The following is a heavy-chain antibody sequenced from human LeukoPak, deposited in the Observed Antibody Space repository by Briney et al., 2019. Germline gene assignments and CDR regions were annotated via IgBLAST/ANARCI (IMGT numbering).Heavy chain of an antibody. J-gene: IGHJ5*02. CDR2: IYTSGST. V-gene: IGHV4-4*07. D-gene: IGHD6-13*01. CDR1: GGSISSYY. CDR3: ARTRQQLVSNWFDP. Sequence: SETLSLTCTVSGGSISSYYWSWLRQPAGKGLEWIGRIYTSGSTNYNPSLKSRVTMSVDTSKNQFSLKLGSVTAADTAVYYCARTRQQLVSNWFDPWGQGTLVTVSS.